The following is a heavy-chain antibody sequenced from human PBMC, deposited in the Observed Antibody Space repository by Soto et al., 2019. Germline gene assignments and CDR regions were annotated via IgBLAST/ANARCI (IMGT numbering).Heavy chain of an antibody. CDR1: GGGC. CDR3: ARTSNYYGSGRIKRGAFDI. CDR2: IYHSGST. V-gene: IGHV4-30-2*01. D-gene: IGHD3-10*01. Sequence: GGGCRSWIRQTPGKGLEWIGYIYHSGSTYYNPSLKSRVTISVDRSKNQFSLKLSSVTAADTAVYYCARTSNYYGSGRIKRGAFDIWGQGTMVTVSS. J-gene: IGHJ3*02.